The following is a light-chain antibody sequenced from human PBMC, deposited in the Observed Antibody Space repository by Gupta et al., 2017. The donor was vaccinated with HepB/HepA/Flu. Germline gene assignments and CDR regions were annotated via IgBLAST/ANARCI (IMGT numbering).Light chain of an antibody. CDR1: QDISNY. J-gene: IGKJ3*01. V-gene: IGKV1-33*01. CDR2: DAS. CDR3: QQDDNLPFT. Sequence: DIQLTQSPSSLSASVGDRVTITCQASQDISNYLNWYQQKPGKAPKLLIYDASNLETGVPSRFSGSGSGTDFTFTISSLQPEDFATYYCQQDDNLPFTFGRGTKVDIK.